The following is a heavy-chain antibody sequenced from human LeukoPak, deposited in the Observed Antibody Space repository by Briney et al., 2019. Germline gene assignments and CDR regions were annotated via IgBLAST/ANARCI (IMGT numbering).Heavy chain of an antibody. V-gene: IGHV4-59*08. Sequence: SETLSLTCNVSGGSISSYYWSWIRQPPGKGLEWIGYIYYSGSTNYNPSLKSRVTISVDTSKNQFSLKLSSVTAADTAVYYCARHRGYSYEEPFDYWGQGTLVTVSS. CDR2: IYYSGST. D-gene: IGHD5-18*01. CDR3: ARHRGYSYEEPFDY. CDR1: GGSISSYY. J-gene: IGHJ4*02.